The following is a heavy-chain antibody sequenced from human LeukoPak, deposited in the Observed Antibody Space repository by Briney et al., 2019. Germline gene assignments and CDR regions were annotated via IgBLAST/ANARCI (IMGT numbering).Heavy chain of an antibody. CDR3: ARGFGDWGLSWFDP. Sequence: SETLSLTCTVSGGSVSSGSYYWSWIRQPPGKGPEWIGYIYYSGSAKYNPSLKSRVTISVDTSKNQFSLKLTSVTAADTAVYYCARGFGDWGLSWFDPWGQGTLVTVSS. CDR1: GGSVSSGSYY. J-gene: IGHJ5*02. CDR2: IYYSGSA. V-gene: IGHV4-61*01. D-gene: IGHD3-10*01.